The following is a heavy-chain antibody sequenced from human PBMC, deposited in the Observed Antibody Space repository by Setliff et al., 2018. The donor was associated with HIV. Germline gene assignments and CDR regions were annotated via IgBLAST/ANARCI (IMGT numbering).Heavy chain of an antibody. Sequence: SVKVSCKASGDTSSRYAINWVRQAPGQGLEWMGGIIPMFGRVDYAQKFQDRVAIIAEESTTTVYLEVSSLRSDDTAVYYCARDLAYDSSLWNVGWIYFESWGQGTLVTVSS. V-gene: IGHV1-69*13. D-gene: IGHD3-22*01. CDR3: ARDLAYDSSLWNVGWIYFES. CDR2: IIPMFGRV. J-gene: IGHJ4*02. CDR1: GDTSSRYA.